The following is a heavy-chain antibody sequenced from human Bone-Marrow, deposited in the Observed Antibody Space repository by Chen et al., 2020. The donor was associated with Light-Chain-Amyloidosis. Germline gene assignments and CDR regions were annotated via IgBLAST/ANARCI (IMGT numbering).Heavy chain of an antibody. D-gene: IGHD3-22*01. CDR3: ARGRDYYDSSGYSYYFDY. V-gene: IGHV4-31*03. CDR2: IYYSGST. Sequence: QVQLQESGPGLVKPSQTLSLTCTVSGGPISSGVYYWSWIRQHPGKGLEWIGYIYYSGSTYYNPSLKSRVTISVDTSKNQFSLKLSSVTAADTAVYYCARGRDYYDSSGYSYYFDYWGQGTLVTVSS. CDR1: GGPISSGVYY. J-gene: IGHJ4*02.